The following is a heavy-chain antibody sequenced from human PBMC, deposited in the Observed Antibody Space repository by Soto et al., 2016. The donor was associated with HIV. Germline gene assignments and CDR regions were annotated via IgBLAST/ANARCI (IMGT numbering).Heavy chain of an antibody. Sequence: VQLQESGPGLVKPSETLSLTCVVSGGSISGSTYFWDWIRQPPGKGLEWIGRIYYSGTTEYNPSLKSRVTISVDTSKNQFSLRLNSVTAADTAVYYCARDRSGAYYDSSGYYVYWGQGTLVTVSS. V-gene: IGHV4-39*01. CDR3: ARDRSGAYYDSSGYYVY. J-gene: IGHJ4*02. CDR2: IYYSGTT. D-gene: IGHD3-22*01. CDR1: GGSISGSTYF.